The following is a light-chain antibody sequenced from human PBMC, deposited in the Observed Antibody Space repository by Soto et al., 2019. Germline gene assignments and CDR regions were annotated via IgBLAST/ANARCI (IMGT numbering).Light chain of an antibody. CDR3: SSYGGSSNLV. V-gene: IGLV2-8*01. CDR1: SSDVGGYNY. J-gene: IGLJ2*01. CDR2: EVN. Sequence: QSALTQPPSASGSPGQSVTISCTGTSSDVGGYNYVSWYQQHPGKAPKLMIYEVNKRPSGVPDRFSGSKSGNTASLNVSGLQAEDEADYYCSSYGGSSNLVFGGGTQLTVL.